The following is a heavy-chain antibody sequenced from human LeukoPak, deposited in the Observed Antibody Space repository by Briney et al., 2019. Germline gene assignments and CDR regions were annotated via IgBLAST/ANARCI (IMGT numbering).Heavy chain of an antibody. CDR1: GYTFTSYA. V-gene: IGHV1-3*01. J-gene: IGHJ5*02. D-gene: IGHD3-16*01. CDR3: AREWGWFDP. Sequence: ASVKVSCKASGYTFTSYAMNWVRQAPGQGLEWMGWINAGNGNTKYSQKFQGRVTITRDTSASTAYMELSSLRSEDTAVYYCAREWGWFDPWGQGTLVTVSS. CDR2: INAGNGNT.